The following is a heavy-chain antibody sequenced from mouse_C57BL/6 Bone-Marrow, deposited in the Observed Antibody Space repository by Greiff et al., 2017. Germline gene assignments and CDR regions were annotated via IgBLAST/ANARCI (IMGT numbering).Heavy chain of an antibody. CDR2: FDPENGDT. J-gene: IGHJ4*01. D-gene: IGHD1-1*01. Sequence: VQLQQSGAALVRPGASVKLSCTASGFNIKDDYMHWVKQRTEQGLEWIGWFDPENGDTEYASKFPGKATITADPSSNPAYLQLSILTSDDTAVDYCTTYLSPYYGSSMDYWGQGTSVTVSS. CDR3: TTYLSPYYGSSMDY. CDR1: GFNIKDDY. V-gene: IGHV14-4*01.